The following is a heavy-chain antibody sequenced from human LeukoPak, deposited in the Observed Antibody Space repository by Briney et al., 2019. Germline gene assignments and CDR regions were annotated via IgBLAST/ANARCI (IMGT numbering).Heavy chain of an antibody. J-gene: IGHJ3*02. CDR3: ARDRSSGYDYVWGSYRRYDAFDI. CDR2: MYYSGST. D-gene: IGHD3-16*02. V-gene: IGHV4-59*01. Sequence: PSETLSLTCTVSGGSISSYYWSWIRQPPGKGLEWIGYMYYSGSTNYNPSLKSRVTISVDTSKNQFSLKLSSVTAADTAVYYCARDRSSGYDYVWGSYRRYDAFDIWGQGTMATVSS. CDR1: GGSISSYY.